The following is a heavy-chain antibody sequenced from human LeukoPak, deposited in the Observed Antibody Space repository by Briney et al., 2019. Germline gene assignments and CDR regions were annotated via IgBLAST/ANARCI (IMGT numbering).Heavy chain of an antibody. D-gene: IGHD2-15*01. CDR3: ARAIPRGGRLYYMDV. CDR1: GYTFTGYY. CDR2: INPNSGGT. J-gene: IGHJ6*03. Sequence: ASVKVSCKASGYTFTGYYMHWVRQAPGQGLEWMGWINPNSGGTNYAQKFQGRVTMTRDTSISTAYMELSRLRSDDTAVYYCARAIPRGGRLYYMDVWGKGTTVTVSS. V-gene: IGHV1-2*02.